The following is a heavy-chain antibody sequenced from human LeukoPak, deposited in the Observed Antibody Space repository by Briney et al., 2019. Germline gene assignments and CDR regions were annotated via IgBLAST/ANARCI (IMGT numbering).Heavy chain of an antibody. V-gene: IGHV1-8*01. CDR1: GYTFTSYD. D-gene: IGHD3-3*01. Sequence: ASVKVSCKASGYTFTSYDINWVRQAPGQGLEWMGWMNPNSGNTGHAQKFQGRVTMTRNTSISTAYMELSSLRSEDTAVYYCARGVGVVITSDYYYYYMDVWGKGTTVTVSS. J-gene: IGHJ6*03. CDR3: ARGVGVVITSDYYYYYMDV. CDR2: MNPNSGNT.